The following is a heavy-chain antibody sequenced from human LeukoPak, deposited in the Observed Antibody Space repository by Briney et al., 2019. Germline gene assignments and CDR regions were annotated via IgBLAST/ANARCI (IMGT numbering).Heavy chain of an antibody. Sequence: GGSLRLSCAASGFTFRTYAMSWVRQAPGKGLEWVSAISGSGGNTYYADSVKGRFTISRDNSKNTLYLQVNSLRAEDTAVYYCAKEESGPRVDYWGQGTLVTVSS. J-gene: IGHJ4*02. CDR1: GFTFRTYA. CDR2: ISGSGGNT. CDR3: AKEESGPRVDY. D-gene: IGHD3-10*01. V-gene: IGHV3-23*01.